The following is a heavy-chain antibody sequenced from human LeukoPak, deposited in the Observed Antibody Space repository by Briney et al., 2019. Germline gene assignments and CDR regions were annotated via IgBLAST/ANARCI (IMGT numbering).Heavy chain of an antibody. D-gene: IGHD6-13*01. CDR2: ISAYNGNT. CDR1: AYTFTSYG. Sequence: ASVKVSCKASAYTFTSYGISWVRQAPGQGLEWMGWISAYNGNTNYAQKLQGRVTMTTDTSTSTAYMELRSLRSDDTAVYYCARDLGIAADYYYYMDVWGKGTTVTVSS. CDR3: ARDLGIAADYYYYMDV. V-gene: IGHV1-18*01. J-gene: IGHJ6*03.